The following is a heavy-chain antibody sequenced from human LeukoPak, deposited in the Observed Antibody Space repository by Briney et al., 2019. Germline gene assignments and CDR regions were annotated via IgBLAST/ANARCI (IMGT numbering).Heavy chain of an antibody. CDR1: GDSISSDY. CDR3: ARQFRGYFDF. V-gene: IGHV4-59*08. J-gene: IGHJ4*02. Sequence: SVTLSLTCTVSGDSISSDYWSWIRQPPGRGLEWSGSVFYSGSTNYNPSLKSRVTISVDTSKNQFSLNLTSVTAADTAVYYCARQFRGYFDFWGQGALVTVSS. CDR2: VFYSGST.